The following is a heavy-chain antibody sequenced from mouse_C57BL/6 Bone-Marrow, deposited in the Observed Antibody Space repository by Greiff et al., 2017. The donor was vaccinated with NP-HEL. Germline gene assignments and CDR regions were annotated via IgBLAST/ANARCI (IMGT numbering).Heavy chain of an antibody. V-gene: IGHV1-82*01. CDR2: IYPGDGDT. Sequence: QVQLQQSGPELVKPGASVKISCKASGYAFSSSWMNWVKQRPGKGLEWIGRIYPGDGDTTYNGKFKGKATLTADKSSSTAYMQLSSLTSEDSAVYFCARGFHYYGSSFYFDYWGQGTTLTVSS. J-gene: IGHJ2*01. CDR3: ARGFHYYGSSFYFDY. CDR1: GYAFSSSW. D-gene: IGHD1-1*01.